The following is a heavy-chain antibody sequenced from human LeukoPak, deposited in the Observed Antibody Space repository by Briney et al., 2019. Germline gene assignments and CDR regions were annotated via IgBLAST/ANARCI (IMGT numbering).Heavy chain of an antibody. D-gene: IGHD7-27*01. CDR2: FDPEDGET. V-gene: IGHV1-24*01. CDR1: GYTLTELS. CDR3: ATVAGFWGGGPYYFDY. J-gene: IGHJ4*02. Sequence: GASVKVCCKVSGYTLTELSMHWVRQAPGKGLEWMGGFDPEDGETIYAQKFQGRVTMTEDTSTDTAYMELSSLRSEDTAVYYCATVAGFWGGGPYYFDYWGQGTLVTVSS.